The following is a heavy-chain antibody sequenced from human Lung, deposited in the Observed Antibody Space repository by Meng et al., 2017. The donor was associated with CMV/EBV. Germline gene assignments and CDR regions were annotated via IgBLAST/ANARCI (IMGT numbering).Heavy chain of an antibody. V-gene: IGHV3-48*04. CDR2: ISYRQAPGKGLEWVSYISYSTTT. CDR1: GFTFSNYN. CDR3: ARDSYGMGV. J-gene: IGHJ6*02. Sequence: GGSLRLXXETSGFTFSNYNMHWVRQAPGKGLEWVSYISYRQAPGKGLEWVSYISYSTTTYYADSVKGRFTISRDDAKNSLYLQMNRLRVEDTAVYYCARDSYGMGVWGPGTXVPVAS.